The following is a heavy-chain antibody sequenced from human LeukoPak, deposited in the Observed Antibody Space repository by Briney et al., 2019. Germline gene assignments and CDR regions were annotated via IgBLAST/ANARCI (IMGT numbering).Heavy chain of an antibody. CDR2: IYYSGST. CDR1: GGSISSSSYY. J-gene: IGHJ4*02. Sequence: SETLSLTCTVSGGSISSSSYYWGWLRQPPRKGLEWIGSIYYSGSTYYNPSLKSRVTISVDTSKSQFSLKLSSVTAADTAVYYCARGVSRDRYNNYWGQGTLVTVSS. V-gene: IGHV4-39*07. D-gene: IGHD5-24*01. CDR3: ARGVSRDRYNNY.